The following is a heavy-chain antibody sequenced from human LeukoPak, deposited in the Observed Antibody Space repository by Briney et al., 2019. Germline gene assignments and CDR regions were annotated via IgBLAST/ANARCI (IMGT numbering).Heavy chain of an antibody. CDR1: GFSFSDEY. CDR2: ISASGSYT. D-gene: IGHD3-10*01. Sequence: GGSLRLSCATSGFSFSDEYMSWIRQAPGRGLEWISYISASGSYTNYADSVKGRFTISRDNSKNRLYLQMNSLRAEDTAVYYCARVPYGSGTYTDYWGQGTLVTVSS. CDR3: ARVPYGSGTYTDY. J-gene: IGHJ4*02. V-gene: IGHV3-11*06.